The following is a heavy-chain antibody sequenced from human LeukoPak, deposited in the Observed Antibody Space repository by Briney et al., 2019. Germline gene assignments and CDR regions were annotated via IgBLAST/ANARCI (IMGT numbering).Heavy chain of an antibody. V-gene: IGHV4-59*01. CDR2: IYHSGSS. CDR3: ARGNAFDY. Sequence: SETLSLTCTVSGDSITSYYWNWIRQTPGKGLEWIGYIYHSGSSDYNPSLKSRVTLSIDTSGNQFSLKLTSVTAADTAVYYCARGNAFDYWGQGTLVTVSS. CDR1: GDSITSYY. J-gene: IGHJ4*02.